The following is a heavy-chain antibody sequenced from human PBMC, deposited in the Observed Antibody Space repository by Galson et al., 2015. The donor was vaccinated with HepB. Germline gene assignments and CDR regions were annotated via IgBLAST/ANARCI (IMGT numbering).Heavy chain of an antibody. Sequence: SLRLSCAASGLTFSSYAMHWVRQAPGKGLEWVAVISYDGSNKYYADSVKGRFTISRDNSKNTLYLQMNSLRAEDTAVYYCAREGGGYGDYSATEDYWGQGTLVTVSS. CDR3: AREGGGYGDYSATEDY. CDR1: GLTFSSYA. V-gene: IGHV3-30*04. J-gene: IGHJ4*02. CDR2: ISYDGSNK. D-gene: IGHD4-17*01.